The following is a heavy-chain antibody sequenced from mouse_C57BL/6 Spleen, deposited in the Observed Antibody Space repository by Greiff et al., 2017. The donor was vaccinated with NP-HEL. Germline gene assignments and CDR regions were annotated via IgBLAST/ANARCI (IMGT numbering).Heavy chain of an antibody. CDR3: AKNSNDRCYFDV. CDR1: GFSLTSYG. CDR2: IWRGGST. J-gene: IGHJ1*03. Sequence: QVQLQQSGPGLVQPSQSLSITCTVSGFSLTSYGVHWVRQSPGKGLEWLGVIWRGGSTDYNAAFMSRLSITEDNSKSQVFFKMNSLQADDTAIYYCAKNSNDRCYFDVWGTGTTVTVSS. D-gene: IGHD2-12*01. V-gene: IGHV2-5*01.